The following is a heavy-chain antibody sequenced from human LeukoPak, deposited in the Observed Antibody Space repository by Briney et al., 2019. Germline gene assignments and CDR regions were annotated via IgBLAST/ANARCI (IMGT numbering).Heavy chain of an antibody. J-gene: IGHJ4*02. Sequence: GRSLRLSCAASGFTFVDYAMHWVRQAPGKGLEWVSGISWNSGSIGYADSVKGRFTISRDNAKNSLYLQMNSLRAEDTPLYYCAKYIVGALVGEFDYWGQGTLVTVSS. CDR1: GFTFVDYA. D-gene: IGHD1-26*01. V-gene: IGHV3-9*01. CDR3: AKYIVGALVGEFDY. CDR2: ISWNSGSI.